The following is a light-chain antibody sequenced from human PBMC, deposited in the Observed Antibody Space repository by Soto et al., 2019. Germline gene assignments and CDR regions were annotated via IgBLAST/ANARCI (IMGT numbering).Light chain of an antibody. CDR2: DVS. J-gene: IGLJ1*01. V-gene: IGLV2-14*01. CDR3: SSYTSNRAYV. Sequence: QSVLTQPASVSGSPGQSITISCIGTSSEVGNYHYVSWYQQHPGKVPKLIIHDVSDRPSGVSDRFSASKSGNTASLTISGLQAEDEADYYCSSYTSNRAYVFGTGTNLTVL. CDR1: SSEVGNYHY.